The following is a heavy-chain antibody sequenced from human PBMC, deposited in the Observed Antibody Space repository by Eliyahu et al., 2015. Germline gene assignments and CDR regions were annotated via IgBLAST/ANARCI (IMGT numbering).Heavy chain of an antibody. J-gene: IGHJ5*02. D-gene: IGHD6-13*01. Sequence: MNPNSGNTGYAQKFQGRVTMTRNTSISTAYMELSSLRSEDTAVYYCARRFGRLLAAAAVWFDPWGQGTLVTVSS. CDR3: ARRFGRLLAAAAVWFDP. V-gene: IGHV1-8*01. CDR2: MNPNSGNT.